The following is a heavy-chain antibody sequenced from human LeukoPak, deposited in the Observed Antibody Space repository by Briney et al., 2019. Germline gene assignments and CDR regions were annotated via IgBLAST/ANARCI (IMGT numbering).Heavy chain of an antibody. J-gene: IGHJ4*02. CDR2: TYFTGST. CDR3: ARVSFTYGPLDS. Sequence: SETLSLTFNVSRGSISSGGHYWSWIRQRPGEGLEWMGYTYFTGSTYYNPSLQSRLIISADTSMTQFSLRLRSVTAADTAVYYCARVSFTYGPLDSWGPGILVTVSS. V-gene: IGHV4-31*03. D-gene: IGHD4-17*01. CDR1: RGSISSGGHY.